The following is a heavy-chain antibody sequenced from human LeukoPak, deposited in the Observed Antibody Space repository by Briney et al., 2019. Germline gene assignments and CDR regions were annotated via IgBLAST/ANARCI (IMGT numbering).Heavy chain of an antibody. CDR2: INSGGST. Sequence: GSLRLACAASGFTFSTYAMTWVRQAPGKGLEWVSTINSGGSTYYADSVKGRFTISRDNSKNTLYLQMNSLRAEDTAVYYCAREGYSPYWGQGTLVTVSS. D-gene: IGHD6-13*01. J-gene: IGHJ4*02. CDR1: GFTFSTYA. CDR3: AREGYSPY. V-gene: IGHV3-23*01.